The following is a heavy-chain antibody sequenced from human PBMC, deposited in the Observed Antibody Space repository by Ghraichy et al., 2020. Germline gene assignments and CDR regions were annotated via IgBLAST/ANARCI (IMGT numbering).Heavy chain of an antibody. V-gene: IGHV3-15*01. J-gene: IGHJ5*02. CDR3: TTDVPSAPYEGDWFDP. D-gene: IGHD3-3*01. Sequence: GGSLRLSCAASGLTFSDAWMSWVRQAPGKGLEWVGRVKSKSQGEATEYAAPVKGRFTVSRDDSKNTLYLQMNSLKAEDTAVYYCTTDVPSAPYEGDWFDPWRQGTLVTVSS. CDR2: VKSKSQGEAT. CDR1: GLTFSDAW.